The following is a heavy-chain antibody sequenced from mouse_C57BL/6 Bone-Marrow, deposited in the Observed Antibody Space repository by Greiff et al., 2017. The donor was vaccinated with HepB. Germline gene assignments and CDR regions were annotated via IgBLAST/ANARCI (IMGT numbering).Heavy chain of an antibody. CDR2: IYPGDGDT. CDR1: GYAFSSSW. Sequence: VQLQQSGPELVKPGASVKISCKASGYAFSSSWMNWVKQRPGKGLEWLGRIYPGDGDTNYNGKFKGKATLTADKSSSTAYMQLSSLTSEDSAVYFCAREDWITTVVAKKGDYWGQGTTLTVSS. CDR3: AREDWITTVVAKKGDY. V-gene: IGHV1-82*01. J-gene: IGHJ2*01. D-gene: IGHD1-1*01.